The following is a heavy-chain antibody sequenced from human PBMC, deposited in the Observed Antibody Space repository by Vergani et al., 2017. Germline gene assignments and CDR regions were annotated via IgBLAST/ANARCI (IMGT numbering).Heavy chain of an antibody. D-gene: IGHD2-2*01. Sequence: VQLVESGGGLVQPGGSLRLSCAASGFTFSSYGISWVRQAPGQGLEWMGGIIPLFGTADHAQKFQGRVTITADESTSTAYMELSSLRSEDTAVYFCAGAPAGHYYYYMDVWGKGTTVIVSS. CDR2: IIPLFGTA. J-gene: IGHJ6*03. V-gene: IGHV1-69*01. CDR3: AGAPAGHYYYYMDV. CDR1: GFTFSSYG.